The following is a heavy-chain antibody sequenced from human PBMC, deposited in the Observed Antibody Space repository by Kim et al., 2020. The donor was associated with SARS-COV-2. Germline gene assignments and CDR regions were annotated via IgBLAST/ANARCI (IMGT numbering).Heavy chain of an antibody. J-gene: IGHJ1*01. CDR1: GYTFTSYA. D-gene: IGHD2-2*01. CDR2: INAGNGNT. V-gene: IGHV1-3*01. Sequence: ASVKVSCKASGYTFTSYAMHWVRQAPGQRLEWMGWINAGNGNTKYSQKFQGRVTITRDTSASTAYMELSSLRSEDTAVYYCARGDIVVVPADPRDEYFEHWGQGTLVTVSS. CDR3: ARGDIVVVPADPRDEYFEH.